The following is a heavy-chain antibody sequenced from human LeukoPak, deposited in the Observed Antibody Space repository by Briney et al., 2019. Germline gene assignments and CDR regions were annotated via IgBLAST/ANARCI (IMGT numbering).Heavy chain of an antibody. CDR2: INPSGGST. J-gene: IGHJ4*02. D-gene: IGHD6-19*01. CDR3: ALVVAGTWGYYY. CDR1: GYTFTSYY. V-gene: IGHV1-46*01. Sequence: GASVKVSCKASGYTFTSYYMHWVRQAPGQGLEWMGIINPSGGSTSYAQKFQGRVTTTRDTSTNTVYMELSSLRSEDTAVYYCALVVAGTWGYYYWGQGTLVTVSS.